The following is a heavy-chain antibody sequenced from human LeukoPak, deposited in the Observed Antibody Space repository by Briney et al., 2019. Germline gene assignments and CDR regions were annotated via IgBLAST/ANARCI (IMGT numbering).Heavy chain of an antibody. Sequence: GGSLRLSCAASGFTFSSYEMNWVRQAPGKGLEWVSYISSSGSTIYYADSVKGRFTISRDNAKNSLYLQMNSLRAEDTAVYYCARAGSYSREGSDYWGQGTLVTVSS. J-gene: IGHJ4*02. CDR1: GFTFSSYE. CDR3: ARAGSYSREGSDY. CDR2: ISSSGSTI. V-gene: IGHV3-48*03. D-gene: IGHD1-26*01.